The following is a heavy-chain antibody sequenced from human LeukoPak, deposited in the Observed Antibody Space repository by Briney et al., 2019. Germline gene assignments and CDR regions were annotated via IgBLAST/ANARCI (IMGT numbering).Heavy chain of an antibody. CDR3: ARNYYYGVDY. CDR2: IYSSGST. D-gene: IGHD3-10*01. V-gene: IGHV4-59*01. CDR1: GGSISTYP. Sequence: PSETLSLTCTVSGGSISTYPWTWIRQPPGKGLQWIGYIYSSGSTNYNPSLKSRVTMSVDTSKNQFSLKLSSVTAADTAVYYCARNYYYGVDYWSQGTLVTVSS. J-gene: IGHJ4*02.